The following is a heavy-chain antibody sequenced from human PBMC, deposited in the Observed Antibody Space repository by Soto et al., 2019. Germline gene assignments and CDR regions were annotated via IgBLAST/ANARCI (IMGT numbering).Heavy chain of an antibody. CDR3: ARHEEWLRLGGLDY. J-gene: IGHJ4*02. D-gene: IGHD5-12*01. Sequence: SETLSLTGTVSGGSISSSSYYWGWIRQPPGKGLEWIGSIYYSGSTYYNPSLKSRVTISVDTSKNQFSLKLSSVTAADTAVYYCARHEEWLRLGGLDYWGQGTLVTVSS. V-gene: IGHV4-39*01. CDR1: GGSISSSSYY. CDR2: IYYSGST.